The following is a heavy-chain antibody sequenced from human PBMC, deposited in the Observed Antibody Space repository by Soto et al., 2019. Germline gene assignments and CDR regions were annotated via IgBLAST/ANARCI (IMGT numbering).Heavy chain of an antibody. CDR3: ARMASAGSLNWFDP. J-gene: IGHJ5*02. Sequence: ASVKVSCKASGYTFINFDISWVRQAAGQGLEWLGWMNPGSGKTGYASKFQGRVAMTRDASTGTSHLELSSLTSDDTAVYYCARMASAGSLNWFDPWGQRPLVTVST. V-gene: IGHV1-8*02. CDR2: MNPGSGKT. CDR1: GYTFINFD. D-gene: IGHD6-13*01.